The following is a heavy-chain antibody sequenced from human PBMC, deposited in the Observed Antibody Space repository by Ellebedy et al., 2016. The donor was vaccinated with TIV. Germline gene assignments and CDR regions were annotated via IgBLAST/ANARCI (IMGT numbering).Heavy chain of an antibody. V-gene: IGHV3-7*03. CDR2: IKQDGSEK. Sequence: GESLKISCAASGFTFSNYWMHWVRQAPGKGLEWVANIKQDGSEKYYVDSVKGRFTISRDNAKNSLYLQMNSLRAEDTALYYCARDERLRTYYYYGMDVWGQGTTVTVSS. CDR3: ARDERLRTYYYYGMDV. D-gene: IGHD5-18*01. J-gene: IGHJ6*02. CDR1: GFTFSNYW.